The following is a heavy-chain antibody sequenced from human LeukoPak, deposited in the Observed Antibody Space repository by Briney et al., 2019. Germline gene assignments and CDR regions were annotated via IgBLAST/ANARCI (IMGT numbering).Heavy chain of an antibody. Sequence: SETLSLTCTVSGGSISTSNYYWDWIRQPPGKGLDWIATIYYSGSAYYNPSLKSRVTISVDTSKNQFSLKLSSVTATDTAVYCCARRRSRYYDSSGYPFDSWGQGILVTVSS. V-gene: IGHV4-39*01. J-gene: IGHJ4*02. CDR3: ARRRSRYYDSSGYPFDS. D-gene: IGHD3-22*01. CDR2: IYYSGSA. CDR1: GGSISTSNYY.